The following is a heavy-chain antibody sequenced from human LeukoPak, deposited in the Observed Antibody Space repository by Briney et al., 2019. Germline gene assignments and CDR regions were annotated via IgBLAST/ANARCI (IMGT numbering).Heavy chain of an antibody. CDR2: INPNIGDA. J-gene: IGHJ5*01. V-gene: IGHV1-2*02. CDR1: GYTFTGFF. CDR3: ARMDLDGGDSIGFDS. D-gene: IGHD2-21*02. Sequence: ASVKVPCKASGYTFTGFFMHWVRQDPGQGLEWMGWINPNIGDAYYAQKFQGRVTMTRDRSINTAYMELSRLTSDDTAVYYCARMDLDGGDSIGFDSWGQGTLVTVSS.